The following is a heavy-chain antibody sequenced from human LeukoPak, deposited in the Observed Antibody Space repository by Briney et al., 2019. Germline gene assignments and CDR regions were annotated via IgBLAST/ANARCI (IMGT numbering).Heavy chain of an antibody. CDR3: ARGQGYSNSHHDY. Sequence: ASVKVSCEASGYAFPSFGISWVRQAPGQGLEWMGWISAYNGNTNYAQKLQGRVAMTTDTSTSTAYMELRSLRSEDTAVYYCARGQGYSNSHHDYWGQGTLVTVSS. CDR1: GYAFPSFG. CDR2: ISAYNGNT. V-gene: IGHV1-18*01. D-gene: IGHD6-6*01. J-gene: IGHJ4*02.